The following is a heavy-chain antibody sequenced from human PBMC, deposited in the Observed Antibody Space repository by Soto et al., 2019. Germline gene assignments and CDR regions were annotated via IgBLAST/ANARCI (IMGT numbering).Heavy chain of an antibody. D-gene: IGHD3-22*01. V-gene: IGHV3-48*03. Sequence: GGSLILSCAASGFTFNNYEMNWVRQAPGKGLEWVSYISSSGSSIYYADSVKGRFTISRDNAKNSLYLQMNSLRADDTAVYYGAREDDHYCDNIDSWGQGTRVTVSS. CDR2: ISSSGSSI. J-gene: IGHJ4*02. CDR3: AREDDHYCDNIDS. CDR1: GFTFNNYE.